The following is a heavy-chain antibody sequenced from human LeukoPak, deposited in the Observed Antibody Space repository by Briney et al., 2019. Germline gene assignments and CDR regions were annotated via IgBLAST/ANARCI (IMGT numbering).Heavy chain of an antibody. V-gene: IGHV1-8*03. J-gene: IGHJ4*02. D-gene: IGHD3-22*01. CDR1: GYTFTSYD. Sequence: EASVKVPCKASGYTFTSYDINWVRQATGQGLEWMGWMNPNSGNTGYAQKFQGRVTITRNTSISTAYMELSSLRAEDTAVYYCAKDAGASGVVVIPYHFDYWGQGTLVTVSS. CDR2: MNPNSGNT. CDR3: AKDAGASGVVVIPYHFDY.